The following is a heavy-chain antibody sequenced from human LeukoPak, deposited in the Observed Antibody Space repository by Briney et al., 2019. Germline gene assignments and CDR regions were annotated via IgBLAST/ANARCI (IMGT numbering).Heavy chain of an antibody. CDR3: AKDFSRSYYYDSSAGYYFDY. D-gene: IGHD3-22*01. Sequence: GGSLRLSCAASGFTFSSYGMHWVRQAPGKGLEWVAVISYDGSNKYYADSVKGRFTISRGNSKNTLYLQMNSLRAEDTAVYYCAKDFSRSYYYDSSAGYYFDYRGQGTLVTVSS. V-gene: IGHV3-30*18. J-gene: IGHJ4*02. CDR2: ISYDGSNK. CDR1: GFTFSSYG.